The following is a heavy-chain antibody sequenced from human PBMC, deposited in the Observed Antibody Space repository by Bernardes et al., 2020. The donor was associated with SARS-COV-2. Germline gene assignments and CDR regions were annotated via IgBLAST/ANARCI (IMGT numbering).Heavy chain of an antibody. J-gene: IGHJ4*02. Sequence: GGSLRLSCAASAFRFSSFWMSWVRQAPGKGLEWVAIIKQDGSEKYYAESVKGRFTISRDNAKNSLYLQMNSLRAEDTAVYYCARGDLSGWPWNPFDYWGQGTLVTVSS. V-gene: IGHV3-7*04. CDR2: IKQDGSEK. D-gene: IGHD6-19*01. CDR1: AFRFSSFW. CDR3: ARGDLSGWPWNPFDY.